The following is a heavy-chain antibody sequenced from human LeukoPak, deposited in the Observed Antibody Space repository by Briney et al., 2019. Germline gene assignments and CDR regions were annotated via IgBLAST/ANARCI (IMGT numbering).Heavy chain of an antibody. J-gene: IGHJ3*02. CDR2: ISSSGST. CDR1: GDSISSGDYY. V-gene: IGHV4-61*02. CDR3: AREIHYDSSGQRSLHAFDI. D-gene: IGHD3-22*01. Sequence: SETLSLTCTVSGDSISSGDYYWSWIRQPAGKGLEWIGRISSSGSTNYNPSLKSRVIMSVDTSKNQFSLMLSSVTAADTALYYCAREIHYDSSGQRSLHAFDIWGQGTMVTVSS.